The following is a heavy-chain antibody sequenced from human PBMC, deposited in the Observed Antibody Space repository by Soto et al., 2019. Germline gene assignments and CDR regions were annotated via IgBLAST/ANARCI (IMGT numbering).Heavy chain of an antibody. Sequence: SVKVSCKASGGTFSSYAISWVRQAPGQGLEWMGGTIPIFGTANYAQKFQGRVTITADKSTSTAYMELSSLRSEDTAVYYCARPQGDDSSGYYEDYYYGMDVWGQGTTVTVSS. CDR3: ARPQGDDSSGYYEDYYYGMDV. V-gene: IGHV1-69*06. D-gene: IGHD3-22*01. CDR2: TIPIFGTA. CDR1: GGTFSSYA. J-gene: IGHJ6*02.